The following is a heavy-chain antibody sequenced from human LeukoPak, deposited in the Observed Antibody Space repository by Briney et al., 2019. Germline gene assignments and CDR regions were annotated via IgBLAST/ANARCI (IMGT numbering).Heavy chain of an antibody. CDR1: GFTFSSYG. J-gene: IGHJ1*01. V-gene: IGHV3-30*18. CDR3: AKPVRAQLAPFQH. Sequence: GGSLRLSCAASGFTFSSYGMHWVRQAPGKGLEWVAVISYDGSNKYYADSVKGRFTISRDNSKNTLYLQMNSLRAEDTAVYYCAKPVRAQLAPFQHWGQGTLVTVSS. CDR2: ISYDGSNK. D-gene: IGHD6-13*01.